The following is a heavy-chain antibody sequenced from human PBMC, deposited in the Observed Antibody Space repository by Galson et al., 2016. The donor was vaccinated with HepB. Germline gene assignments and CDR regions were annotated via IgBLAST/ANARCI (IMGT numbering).Heavy chain of an antibody. CDR3: AKDVYTSGSEYGMDV. V-gene: IGHV3-30*18. D-gene: IGHD3-10*01. CDR2: VSYDGYSK. CDR1: GFFFSNYG. J-gene: IGHJ6*02. Sequence: SLRLSCAASGFFFSNYGMHWVRQAPGKGLAWVAVVSYDGYSKYYADSVKGRFTISRDNSKTTMYLQMNSLRVEDTAVCYCAKDVYTSGSEYGMDVWGQGTTVTVSS.